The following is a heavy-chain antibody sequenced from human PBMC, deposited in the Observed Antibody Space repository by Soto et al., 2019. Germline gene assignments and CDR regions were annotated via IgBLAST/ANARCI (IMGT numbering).Heavy chain of an antibody. J-gene: IGHJ4*02. Sequence: QVQLQESGPGLVKPSETLSLTCTVSGGSISSYYWSWIRQPPGKGLEWIGYIYYSGSTNYNPSLKSRLTLSVATSTNQFSLKLSSVTAADTAVYYCARRWGRTFDYWGQGTLVTVSS. D-gene: IGHD7-27*01. CDR1: GGSISSYY. V-gene: IGHV4-59*08. CDR2: IYYSGST. CDR3: ARRWGRTFDY.